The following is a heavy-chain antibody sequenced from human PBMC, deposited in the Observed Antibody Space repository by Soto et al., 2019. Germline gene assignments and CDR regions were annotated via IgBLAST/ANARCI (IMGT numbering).Heavy chain of an antibody. Sequence: SGAEVKKPGSSVKVSCKASGDTSTTYVTSWVRQAPGQGPEWIGGINPMSRTAKYSEKYNGRVTITADEATRTAYLDLTSLRFEDTAVYFCARGTYCGSNCFFAREYWGQGTLVTVSS. CDR1: GDTSTTYV. CDR2: INPMSRTA. CDR3: ARGTYCGSNCFFAREY. J-gene: IGHJ4*02. D-gene: IGHD2-21*01. V-gene: IGHV1-69*01.